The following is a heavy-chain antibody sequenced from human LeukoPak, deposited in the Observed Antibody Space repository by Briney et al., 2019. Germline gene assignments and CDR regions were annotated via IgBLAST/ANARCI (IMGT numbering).Heavy chain of an antibody. D-gene: IGHD3-10*01. Sequence: SETLSLTCTVSGDSISSRSYYWGWIRQPPGQGLEWIGHISYTGSTYYNPSLKSRVTISVDTSKNQFSLQLRSVTAADTAVYYCARSDGYGLVGIWGQGTMATVSS. CDR2: ISYTGST. J-gene: IGHJ3*02. CDR3: ARSDGYGLVGI. CDR1: GDSISSRSYY. V-gene: IGHV4-39*07.